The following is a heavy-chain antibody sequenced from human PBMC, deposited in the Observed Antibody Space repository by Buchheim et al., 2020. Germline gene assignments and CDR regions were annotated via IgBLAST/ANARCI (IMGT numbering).Heavy chain of an antibody. J-gene: IGHJ6*02. V-gene: IGHV3-23*01. D-gene: IGHD2-8*01. CDR3: AKDQGYCTNGVCYLLYYYYGMDV. Sequence: EVQLLESGGGLVQPGGSLRLSCAASGFTFSSYAMSWVRQAPGKGLEWVSAISGSGGSTYYADSVKGRFTISRDNSKNTLYLQMNSLRAEDTAVYYCAKDQGYCTNGVCYLLYYYYGMDVWGQGTT. CDR2: ISGSGGST. CDR1: GFTFSSYA.